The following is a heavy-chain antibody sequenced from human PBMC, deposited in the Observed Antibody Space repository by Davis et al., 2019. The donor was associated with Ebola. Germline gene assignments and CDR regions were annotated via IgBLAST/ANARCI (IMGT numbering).Heavy chain of an antibody. CDR2: IYYSGST. CDR3: AREGGWDSSGWYYFDY. J-gene: IGHJ4*02. V-gene: IGHV4-59*01. CDR1: GGSISSYY. Sequence: PSETLSLTCTVSGGSISSYYWSWIRQPPGKGLEWIGYIYYSGSTNYNPSLKSRVTISVDTSKNQFSLKLSSVTAADTAVYYCAREGGWDSSGWYYFDYWGQGTLVTVSS. D-gene: IGHD6-19*01.